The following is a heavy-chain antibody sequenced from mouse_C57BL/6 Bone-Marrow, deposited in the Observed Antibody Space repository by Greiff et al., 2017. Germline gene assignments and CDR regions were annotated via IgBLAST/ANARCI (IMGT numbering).Heavy chain of an antibody. J-gene: IGHJ2*01. V-gene: IGHV14-4*01. CDR2: IDPENGDT. CDR1: GFNIKDDY. D-gene: IGHD2-1*01. CDR3: TIYFPTFDY. Sequence: VQLKQSGAELVRPGASVKLSCPASGFNIKDDYMHWVKQRPEQGLAWIGWIDPENGDTEYASKLPGKATITADTSSNTAYLQLSSLTSEDTAVYYCTIYFPTFDYWGQGTTLTVSS.